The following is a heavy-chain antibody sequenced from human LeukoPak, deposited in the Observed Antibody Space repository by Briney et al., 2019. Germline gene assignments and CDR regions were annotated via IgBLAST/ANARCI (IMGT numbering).Heavy chain of an antibody. V-gene: IGHV3-30*03. CDR3: ARVGELEPYYYYYMDV. CDR1: GFTFSSYG. J-gene: IGHJ6*03. CDR2: ISYDGSNK. D-gene: IGHD1-14*01. Sequence: PGGSLRLSCAASGFTFSSYGMHWVRQAPGKGLEWVAVISYDGSNKYYADSVKGRFTISRDNSKNTLYLQMNSLRAEDTAVYYCARVGELEPYYYYYMDVWGKGTTVTVSS.